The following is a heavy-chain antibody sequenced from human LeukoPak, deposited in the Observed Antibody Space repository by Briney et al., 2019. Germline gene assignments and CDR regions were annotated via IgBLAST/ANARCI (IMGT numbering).Heavy chain of an antibody. D-gene: IGHD3-10*01. Sequence: GASVTVSCKTSGYTFTSYGFSWVRQAPGQGLEWMGWISAYNGNTNYAQTLQGRVTMTTDTSTSTAYMELRSLRFDDTAVYYCARGIYGSGSYYPPDYWGQGTLVTVSS. CDR2: ISAYNGNT. J-gene: IGHJ4*02. CDR1: GYTFTSYG. CDR3: ARGIYGSGSYYPPDY. V-gene: IGHV1-18*04.